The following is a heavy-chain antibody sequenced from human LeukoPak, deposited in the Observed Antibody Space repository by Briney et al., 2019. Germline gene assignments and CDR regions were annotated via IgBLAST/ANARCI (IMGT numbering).Heavy chain of an antibody. CDR2: IKTKTDGGTT. CDR3: GTMCSYSGYDFFDN. V-gene: IGHV3-15*01. CDR1: GFTFSSAW. D-gene: IGHD5-12*01. J-gene: IGHJ4*02. Sequence: AGGSLRLSCAASGFTFSSAWMNWVRQAPGKGLECVGRIKTKTDGGTTEYAAPVKGRFTISRDDSRNTLYLQRNSLRAEAMAVCSWGTMCSYSGYDFFDNWGQGTLVTVSS.